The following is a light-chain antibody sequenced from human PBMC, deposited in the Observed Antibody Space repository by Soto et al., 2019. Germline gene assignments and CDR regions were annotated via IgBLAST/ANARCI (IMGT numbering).Light chain of an antibody. CDR3: QQYNRFPYS. V-gene: IGKV1-5*03. CDR2: KAS. Sequence: DIQMTQSPSTLSASIGDRVTITCRASQSLNNWLAWYQQKPGKAPKLLIYKASTLESEVPSRFSGSGSGTEFTLTISSLQPDDFATYYCQQYNRFPYSFGQGTKLEIK. J-gene: IGKJ2*01. CDR1: QSLNNW.